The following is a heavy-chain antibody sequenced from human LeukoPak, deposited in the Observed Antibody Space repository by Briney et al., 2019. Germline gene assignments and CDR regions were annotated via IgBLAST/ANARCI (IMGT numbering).Heavy chain of an antibody. CDR1: GFTFSSYW. V-gene: IGHV3-74*01. D-gene: IGHD3-9*01. Sequence: GGSLRLSCAASGFTFSSYWMHWVRQAPGKGLVWVSRIKTDGNTTNYGDSVKGRFTISRDNAKNTLYLQMNSLRAEDTAVYYCAKDYYDILTGFYIGGAFDIWGQGTKVTVSS. CDR2: IKTDGNTT. J-gene: IGHJ3*02. CDR3: AKDYYDILTGFYIGGAFDI.